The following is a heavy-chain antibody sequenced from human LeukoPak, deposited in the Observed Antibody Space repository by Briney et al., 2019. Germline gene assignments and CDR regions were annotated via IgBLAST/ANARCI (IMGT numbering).Heavy chain of an antibody. Sequence: SVKVSCKASGGTFSNYAISWVRQAPGQGLEWMGGIIPIFGTANYAQKFQGGVTITADKSTSTAYMELSSLRSEDTAVYYCARGSDGSGSYYLEHYYYYMDVWGKGTTVTVSS. CDR2: IIPIFGTA. V-gene: IGHV1-69*06. CDR1: GGTFSNYA. CDR3: ARGSDGSGSYYLEHYYYYMDV. J-gene: IGHJ6*03. D-gene: IGHD3-10*01.